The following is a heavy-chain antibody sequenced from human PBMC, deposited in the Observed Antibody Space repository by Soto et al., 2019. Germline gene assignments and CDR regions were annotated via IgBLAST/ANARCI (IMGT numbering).Heavy chain of an antibody. Sequence: SETLSLTCTVSGGSISSSSYYWGWIRQPPGKGLEWIGSIYYSGSTYYNPSLKSRVTISVDTSKNQFSLKLSSVTAADTAVYYCARRVAVSADGTIWFDPWGQGTLVTVSS. CDR2: IYYSGST. D-gene: IGHD6-13*01. CDR3: ARRVAVSADGTIWFDP. V-gene: IGHV4-39*01. CDR1: GGSISSSSYY. J-gene: IGHJ5*02.